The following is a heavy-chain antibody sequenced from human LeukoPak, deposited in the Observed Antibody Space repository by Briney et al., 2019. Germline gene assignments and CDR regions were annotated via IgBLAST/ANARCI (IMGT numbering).Heavy chain of an antibody. CDR3: AKIPDAAGSTDAFDI. D-gene: IGHD6-13*01. V-gene: IGHV3-9*01. CDR2: ISTNSGSI. CDR1: GFTFDDYA. J-gene: IGHJ3*02. Sequence: GRSLRLSCAAFGFTFDDYAMHWVRQAPGKGLEGVSGISTNSGSIVYADSVKGRFATSRDNAKNSLYLQMNSLRAEDTALYYCAKIPDAAGSTDAFDIWGQGTMVTVSS.